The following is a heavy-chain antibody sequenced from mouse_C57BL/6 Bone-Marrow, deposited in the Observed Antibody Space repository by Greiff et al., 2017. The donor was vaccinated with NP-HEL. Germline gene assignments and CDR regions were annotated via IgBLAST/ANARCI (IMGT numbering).Heavy chain of an antibody. D-gene: IGHD1-1*02. CDR1: GFTFSSYG. J-gene: IGHJ4*01. CDR2: ISSGGSYT. CDR3: ARYYGGLNYAMDY. Sequence: EVKVVESGGDLVKPGGSLKLSCAASGFTFSSYGMSWVRQTPDKRLEWVATISSGGSYTYYPDSVKGRFTISRDNAKNTLYLQMSSLKSEDTAMYYCARYYGGLNYAMDYWGQGTSVTVSS. V-gene: IGHV5-6*01.